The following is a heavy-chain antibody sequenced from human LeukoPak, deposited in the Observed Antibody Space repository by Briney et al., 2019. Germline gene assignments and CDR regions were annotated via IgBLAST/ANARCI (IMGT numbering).Heavy chain of an antibody. J-gene: IGHJ5*02. CDR3: ARDAGPAAANYNWFDP. D-gene: IGHD2-2*01. Sequence: SVKVSCKASGGTFSSYAISWVRQAPGQGLEWMGGIIPIFGTANYAQKFQGRVTITADKSTSTAYMELSSLRSEDTAVYYCARDAGPAAANYNWFDPWGQGTLVTVSS. CDR1: GGTFSSYA. V-gene: IGHV1-69*06. CDR2: IIPIFGTA.